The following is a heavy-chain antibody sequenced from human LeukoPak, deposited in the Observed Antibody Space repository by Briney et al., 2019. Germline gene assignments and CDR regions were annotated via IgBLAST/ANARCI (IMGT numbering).Heavy chain of an antibody. CDR2: INPNSGAT. V-gene: IGHV1-2*02. CDR1: GYTFTAYY. J-gene: IGHJ4*02. CDR3: ARDLYWDGHDSSGYFPGY. D-gene: IGHD3-22*01. Sequence: ASVKVSCKASGYTFTAYYMHWVQQAPGQGLEWMGWINPNSGATNYAQKFQGRVTMTRDTSISTAYMELSSLRSDDTAVYYCARDLYWDGHDSSGYFPGYWGQGTLVTVSS.